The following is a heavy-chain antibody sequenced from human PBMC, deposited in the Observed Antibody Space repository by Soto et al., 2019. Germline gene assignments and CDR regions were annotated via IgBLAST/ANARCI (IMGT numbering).Heavy chain of an antibody. CDR2: ISVNDGST. Sequence: EVKLLESGGGLVQPGGSLRLSCAASGFTFSNYAMTWVRQAPGRELEWVSSISVNDGSTYYADSVKGRFTISRDNYRSTVFLQMTGLRVEDAAIYYCAKDLSPTAGQRVYFDSWGQGSLVTVSS. CDR1: GFTFSNYA. V-gene: IGHV3-23*01. J-gene: IGHJ4*02. D-gene: IGHD6-13*01. CDR3: AKDLSPTAGQRVYFDS.